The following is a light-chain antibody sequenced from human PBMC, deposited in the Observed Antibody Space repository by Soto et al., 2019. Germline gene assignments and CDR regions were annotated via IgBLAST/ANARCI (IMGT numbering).Light chain of an antibody. Sequence: ENVLTQSPGTLSLSPGERATLSCRASQNVDNNFLAWYQHKPGQPPRLLIFGASIRAAGIPDRFSGSGSGTDFTLSISRLEPEDFVVYHCHQYGSLPYTFGPGTKLDI. CDR2: GAS. J-gene: IGKJ2*01. CDR1: QNVDNNF. V-gene: IGKV3-20*01. CDR3: HQYGSLPYT.